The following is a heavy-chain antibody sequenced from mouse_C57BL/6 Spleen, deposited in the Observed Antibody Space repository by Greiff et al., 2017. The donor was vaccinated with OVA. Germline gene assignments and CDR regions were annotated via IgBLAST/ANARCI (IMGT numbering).Heavy chain of an antibody. CDR2: IYPGDGDT. Sequence: QVQLQQSGPELVKPGASVKISCKASGYAFSSSWMNWVKQRPGKGLEWIGRIYPGDGDTNYNGKFKGKATLTADKSSSTAYMQLSSLASEDSAVYICARGGDYDPFAYWGKATLVTVAA. CDR3: ARGGDYDPFAY. D-gene: IGHD2-4*01. CDR1: GYAFSSSW. V-gene: IGHV1-82*01. J-gene: IGHJ3*01.